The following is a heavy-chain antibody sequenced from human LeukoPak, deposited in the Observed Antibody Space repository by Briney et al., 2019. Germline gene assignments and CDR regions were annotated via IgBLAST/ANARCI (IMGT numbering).Heavy chain of an antibody. CDR3: ARESVNLARSSGWYGIEGY. V-gene: IGHV1-8*03. CDR1: GYTFTGYY. D-gene: IGHD6-19*01. CDR2: MNPNSGNT. Sequence: ASVKVSCKASGYTFTGYYMHWVRQAPGQGLEWMGWMNPNSGNTGYAQKFQGRVTITRDTSASTAYMELSSLRSEDTAVYYCARESVNLARSSGWYGIEGYWGQGTLVTVSS. J-gene: IGHJ4*02.